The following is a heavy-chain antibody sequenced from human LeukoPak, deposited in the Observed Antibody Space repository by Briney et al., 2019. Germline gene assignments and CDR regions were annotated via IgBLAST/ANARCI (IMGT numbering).Heavy chain of an antibody. Sequence: SETLSLTCTVSRGSINNQYWSWIRQPAGKGLEWIGRMYTNGESDYYPSLKSRVTMSVDTSKSQFSLKLKSVTAADTAVYYCARGYYGGAVDSWGQGILVIVSS. J-gene: IGHJ4*02. D-gene: IGHD3-16*01. CDR3: ARGYYGGAVDS. CDR1: RGSINNQY. CDR2: MYTNGES. V-gene: IGHV4-4*07.